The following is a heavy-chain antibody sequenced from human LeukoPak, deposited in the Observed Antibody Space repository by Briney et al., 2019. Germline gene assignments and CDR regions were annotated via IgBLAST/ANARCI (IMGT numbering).Heavy chain of an antibody. D-gene: IGHD2-2*01. CDR3: ARDIVVVPAAPYFDY. Sequence: ASVKVSCKASGYTFTSYGISWVRQAPGQGLEWMGWISAYNGNTNYAQKLQGRVTMTTDTSTSTAYMELRSLRSDDTAVYYCARDIVVVPAAPYFDYWGQGTLVTVSS. CDR1: GYTFTSYG. V-gene: IGHV1-18*01. CDR2: ISAYNGNT. J-gene: IGHJ4*02.